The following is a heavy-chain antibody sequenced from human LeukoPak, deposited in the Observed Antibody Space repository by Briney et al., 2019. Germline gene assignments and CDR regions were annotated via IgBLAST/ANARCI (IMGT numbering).Heavy chain of an antibody. CDR2: IYYSGST. CDR3: ARVFNGYNFDY. Sequence: SETLSLTCTVSGGSISSSSYYWGWIRQPPGKGLEWIGSIYYSGSTYYNPSLKSRVTISVDTSKNQFSLKLSSVTAADTAVYYCARVFNGYNFDYWGQGTLVTVSS. D-gene: IGHD5-24*01. J-gene: IGHJ4*02. V-gene: IGHV4-39*07. CDR1: GGSISSSSYY.